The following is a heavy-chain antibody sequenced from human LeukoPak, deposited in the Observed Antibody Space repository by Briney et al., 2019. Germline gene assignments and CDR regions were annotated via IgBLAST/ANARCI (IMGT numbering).Heavy chain of an antibody. CDR1: GFTFSSHS. CDR2: VREDGSEI. J-gene: IGHJ4*02. Sequence: PGGSLRLSCAASGFTFSSHSMSWVRQAPGKRLEWVANVREDGSEINYADSVKGRFTISRDNARNSLYLQMNILRAKDTAIYFCARLLHFERSVYRPVDFWGQGTLVSVSS. D-gene: IGHD3-22*01. CDR3: ARLLHFERSVYRPVDF. V-gene: IGHV3-7*01.